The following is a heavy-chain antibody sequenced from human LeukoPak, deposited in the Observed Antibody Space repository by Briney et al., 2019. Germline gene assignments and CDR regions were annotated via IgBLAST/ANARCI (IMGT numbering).Heavy chain of an antibody. CDR1: GGSISSYY. V-gene: IGHV4-59*01. CDR3: ARGGGDYGDYLYYFDY. Sequence: SETLSLTCTVSGGSISSYYWSWIRQPPGKGLEWIGCIYYSGSTNYNPSLKSRVTISVDTSKNQFSLKLSSVTAADTAVYYCARGGGDYGDYLYYFDYWGQGTLVTVSS. CDR2: IYYSGST. D-gene: IGHD4-17*01. J-gene: IGHJ4*02.